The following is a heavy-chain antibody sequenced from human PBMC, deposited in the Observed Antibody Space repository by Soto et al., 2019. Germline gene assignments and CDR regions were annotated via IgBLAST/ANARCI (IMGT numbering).Heavy chain of an antibody. D-gene: IGHD2-21*01. CDR3: ARDLVARSRWFDP. V-gene: IGHV3-7*01. Sequence: EVQLVESGGGLVQPGGSLRLSCAASGFTFSSYWMSWVRQAPGKGLEWVANIKQDGSEKYYVDSVKGRFNISRDNAKNSLYLQMNSLRAEDTAVYYCARDLVARSRWFDPWGQGTLVTVSS. J-gene: IGHJ5*02. CDR1: GFTFSSYW. CDR2: IKQDGSEK.